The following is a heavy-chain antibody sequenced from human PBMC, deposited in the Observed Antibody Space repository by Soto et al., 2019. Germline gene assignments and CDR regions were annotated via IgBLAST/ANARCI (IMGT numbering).Heavy chain of an antibody. D-gene: IGHD6-6*01. V-gene: IGHV3-64*01. J-gene: IGHJ6*03. CDR3: ARRARPDFYYMDV. CDR1: GFTLSGYA. CDR2: ISTNGVGT. Sequence: GGSLRLSCAASGFTLSGYAMDWVRQAPGKGLEYVSGISTNGVGTYYANSVQGRFTISRDNSKNTVYLQMGSLRPEDMAVYYCARRARPDFYYMDVWGKGTTVTAP.